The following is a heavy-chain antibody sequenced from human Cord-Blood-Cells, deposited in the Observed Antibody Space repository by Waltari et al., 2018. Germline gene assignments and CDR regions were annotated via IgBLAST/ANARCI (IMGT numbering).Heavy chain of an antibody. V-gene: IGHV4-39*01. CDR2: SYYSGST. D-gene: IGHD7-27*01. Sequence: QLQLQESGPGLVKPSETLSLTCTVSGGSISSSSYYWGWIRQPPGKGLEWIGSSYYSGSTYYNPPLKIRVTISVDTSKNQFSLKLSSVTAADTAVYYCVALTGDLYWGQGTLVTVSS. CDR3: VALTGDLY. CDR1: GGSISSSSYY. J-gene: IGHJ4*02.